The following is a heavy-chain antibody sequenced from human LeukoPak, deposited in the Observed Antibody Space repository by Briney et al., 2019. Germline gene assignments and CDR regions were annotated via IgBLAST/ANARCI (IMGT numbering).Heavy chain of an antibody. J-gene: IGHJ4*02. CDR1: GFTVGSNY. D-gene: IGHD2-2*01. CDR3: AVQTSQCRNVY. CDR2: IYSGGST. V-gene: IGHV3-53*01. Sequence: GSLDLSCAASGFTVGSNYMSWIRQAPGKGLEGVSVIYSGGSTYYADSVKGRFTISRENSKKTLFLQMNSLRADDTAVYFCAVQTSQCRNVYWGQGTLVTVS.